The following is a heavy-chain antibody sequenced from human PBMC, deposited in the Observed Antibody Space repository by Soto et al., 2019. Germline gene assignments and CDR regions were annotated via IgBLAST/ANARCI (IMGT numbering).Heavy chain of an antibody. V-gene: IGHV4-30-4*01. D-gene: IGHD1-7*01. Sequence: SETLSLTCTVSGGSISSGDYYWSWIRQPPGKGLEWIGYIYYSGSTYYNPSLKSRVTISVDTSKNQFSLKLSSVTAADTAVYYCARGNWNYARRGPIGMDVWGQGTTVTVSS. CDR1: GGSISSGDYY. CDR3: ARGNWNYARRGPIGMDV. CDR2: IYYSGST. J-gene: IGHJ6*02.